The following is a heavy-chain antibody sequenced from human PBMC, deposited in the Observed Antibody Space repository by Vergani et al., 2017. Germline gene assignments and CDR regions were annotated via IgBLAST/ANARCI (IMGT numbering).Heavy chain of an antibody. CDR1: GYTPTELS. D-gene: IGHD3-22*01. J-gene: IGHJ4*02. CDR2: FDPEDGET. V-gene: IGHV1-24*01. CDR3: ATGGYYYDSSGYWVFDY. Sequence: QVQLVQSGAEVKKPGASVKVSCKVSGYTPTELSMHWVRQAPGKGLEWLGGFDPEDGETIYAQKFQARVTMTEDTSTDTAYMELSSLRSEDTAVYYCATGGYYYDSSGYWVFDYWGQGTLVTVSS.